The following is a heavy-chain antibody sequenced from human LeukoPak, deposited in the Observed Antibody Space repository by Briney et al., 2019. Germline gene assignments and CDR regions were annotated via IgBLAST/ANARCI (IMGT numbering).Heavy chain of an antibody. CDR2: IRYDGSEK. CDR1: GFTFSSYA. V-gene: IGHV3-30*02. Sequence: GGSLRLSCAASGFTFSSYAMHWVRQAPGKGLEWVTFIRYDGSEKYYADSVKGRFTISRDNAKNTLYLQMNSLRAEDTAVYYCARGFRYSSSWYFDYWGQGTLVTVSS. D-gene: IGHD6-13*01. CDR3: ARGFRYSSSWYFDY. J-gene: IGHJ4*02.